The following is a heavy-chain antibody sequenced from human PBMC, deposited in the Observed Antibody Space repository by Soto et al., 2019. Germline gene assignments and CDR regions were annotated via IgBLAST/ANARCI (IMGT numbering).Heavy chain of an antibody. Sequence: KVSCKAYGYPFTSYDINWVRQATGQGLEGRGWMNPNSGNTGYAQKFQGRVTMTRNTSISTAYMELSSLRSEDTAVYYCARDRAARHSLRASYYYYGMDVWGQGTTVTVSS. CDR2: MNPNSGNT. V-gene: IGHV1-8*01. CDR1: GYPFTSYD. J-gene: IGHJ6*02. D-gene: IGHD6-6*01. CDR3: ARDRAARHSLRASYYYYGMDV.